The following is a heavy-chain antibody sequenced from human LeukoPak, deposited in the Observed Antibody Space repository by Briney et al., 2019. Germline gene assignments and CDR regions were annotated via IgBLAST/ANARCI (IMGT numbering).Heavy chain of an antibody. CDR1: GFSFSDSY. CDR3: AREQVGPKTYYYYYYMDV. Sequence: GGSLRLSCVVSGFSFSDSYMTWIRQTPGKGLESLAYISGSGHDIYYTDSVKGRFTISRDNAKDSLYLQMNSLRAEDTAVYYCAREQVGPKTYYYYYYMDVWGKGTTVTVSS. CDR2: ISGSGHDI. J-gene: IGHJ6*03. D-gene: IGHD2-15*01. V-gene: IGHV3-11*04.